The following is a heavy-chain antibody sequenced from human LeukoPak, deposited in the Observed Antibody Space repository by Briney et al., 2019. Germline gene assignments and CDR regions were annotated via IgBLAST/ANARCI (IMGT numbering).Heavy chain of an antibody. CDR2: INPNSGGT. V-gene: IGHV1-2*02. Sequence: GASVKVSCKASGYTFTGYYMHWVRQAPGQGLEWMGWINPNSGGTNYAQKFQGRVTMTRDTSISTAYMELSRLRSDDTAVYYCARVLQTMGGGSCHSLRYWGQGTLVTVSS. CDR3: ARVLQTMGGGSCHSLRY. CDR1: GYTFTGYY. J-gene: IGHJ4*02. D-gene: IGHD2-15*01.